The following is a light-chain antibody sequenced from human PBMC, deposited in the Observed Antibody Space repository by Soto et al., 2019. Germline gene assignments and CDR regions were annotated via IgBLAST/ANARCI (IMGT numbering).Light chain of an antibody. V-gene: IGKV3-20*01. CDR2: GAS. J-gene: IGKJ4*01. Sequence: ESVLTQSPGTLSLSPGERATLSCRASQSVSRSYLAWYQQKPGQAPRLLIYGASSRATGIPDRFSGSGSGRDFTLTISRQECEDFAVYYCQQYGSAPGLTFGGGTKVEIK. CDR1: QSVSRSY. CDR3: QQYGSAPGLT.